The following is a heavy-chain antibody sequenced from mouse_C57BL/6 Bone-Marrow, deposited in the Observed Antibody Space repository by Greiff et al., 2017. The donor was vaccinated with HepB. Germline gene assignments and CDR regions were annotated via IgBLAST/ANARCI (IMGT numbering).Heavy chain of an antibody. CDR1: GYAFSSSW. J-gene: IGHJ2*01. CDR3: ARCPYDGHYPGY. Sequence: QVQLQQSGPELVKPGASVKISCKASGYAFSSSWMNWVKQRPGKGLEWIGRIYPGDGDTNYNGKFKGKATLTADKSSSTAYMQLSSLTSEDSAVYFCARCPYDGHYPGYWGQGTTLTVSS. CDR2: IYPGDGDT. D-gene: IGHD2-3*01. V-gene: IGHV1-82*01.